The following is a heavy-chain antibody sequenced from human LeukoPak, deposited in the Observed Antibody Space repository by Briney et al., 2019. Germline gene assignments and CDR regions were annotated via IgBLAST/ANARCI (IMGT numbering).Heavy chain of an antibody. CDR2: IKSKTDGATT. V-gene: IGHV3-15*01. CDR3: ARERTGQQLISRKDYYYMDV. Sequence: GGSLRLSCAASGFTFGNAWMTWVRQAPGKGLEWVGRIKSKTDGATTDYAAPVKGRFTISRDNSKNTLYLQMNSLRAEDTAVYYCARERTGQQLISRKDYYYMDVWGKGTTVTISS. CDR1: GFTFGNAW. D-gene: IGHD6-13*01. J-gene: IGHJ6*03.